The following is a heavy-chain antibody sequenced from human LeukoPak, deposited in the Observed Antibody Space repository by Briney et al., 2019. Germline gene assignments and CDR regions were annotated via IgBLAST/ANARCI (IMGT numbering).Heavy chain of an antibody. CDR1: GFTFSSYE. CDR3: AGFDYYGSESYYNHFDS. J-gene: IGHJ4*02. V-gene: IGHV3-48*03. Sequence: GGSLRLSCAASGFTFSSYEMNWVRQAPGKGLEWASYISISGSTIYYADSVKGRFTISRDNAKNSLYLQMNSLRAEDTAVYYCAGFDYYGSESYYNHFDSWGQGTLVTVSS. CDR2: ISISGSTI. D-gene: IGHD3-10*01.